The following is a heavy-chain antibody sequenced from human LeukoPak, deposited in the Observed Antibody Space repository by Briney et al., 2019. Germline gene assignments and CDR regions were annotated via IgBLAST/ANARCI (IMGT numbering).Heavy chain of an antibody. D-gene: IGHD2-2*01. V-gene: IGHV3-30-3*01. J-gene: IGHJ4*02. CDR3: ATLGYCSSTSCYPFDY. CDR2: ISYDGSNK. Sequence: GGSLRLSCAASGFTFSSYAMHWVRQAPGKGLEWVAVISYDGSNKYYADSVKGRFTISRDNSKNTLYLQMNSLRAEDTAVYYCATLGYCSSTSCYPFDYWGQGTLVTVSS. CDR1: GFTFSSYA.